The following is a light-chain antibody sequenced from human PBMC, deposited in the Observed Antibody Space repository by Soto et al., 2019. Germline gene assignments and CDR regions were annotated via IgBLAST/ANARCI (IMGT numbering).Light chain of an antibody. CDR2: GAS. V-gene: IGKV3-15*01. CDR3: QQYNNWPALT. J-gene: IGKJ4*01. CDR1: QSVSSN. Sequence: EIVMTQSPATLSVSPGERATLSCRASQSVSSNLAWYQQKPGQAPRLLIYGASTRATGIPARFSGSRSGTEFSLTISSLQSEDFAVYYSQQYNNWPALTFGGGTKVEIK.